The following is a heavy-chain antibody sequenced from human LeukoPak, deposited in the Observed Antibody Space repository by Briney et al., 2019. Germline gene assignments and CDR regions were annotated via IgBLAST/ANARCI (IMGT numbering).Heavy chain of an antibody. CDR3: ARARSSGWYGGGWYYFDY. V-gene: IGHV1-18*01. Sequence: GASVKVSCKASGYTFTSYGISWVRQAPGQGLEWMGWISAYNGNTNYAQKLQGRVTMTTDTSTSTAYMELRGLRSDDTAVYYCARARSSGWYGGGWYYFDYWGQGTLVTVSS. J-gene: IGHJ4*02. D-gene: IGHD6-19*01. CDR2: ISAYNGNT. CDR1: GYTFTSYG.